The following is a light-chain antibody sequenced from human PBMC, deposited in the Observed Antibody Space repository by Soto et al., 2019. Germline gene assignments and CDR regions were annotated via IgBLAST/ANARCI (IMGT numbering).Light chain of an antibody. V-gene: IGKV3-11*01. CDR3: QQRQYWPPIT. CDR1: QSFRGL. Sequence: EVVLTQSPVTLSLSPGERATLSCRASQSFRGLLAWYQQKPGQPPRLLIYETSIRAPGIPARFSGSGSGTEFTLTISSLEPEDFAIYYCQQRQYWPPITFGQGTRLEIK. CDR2: ETS. J-gene: IGKJ5*01.